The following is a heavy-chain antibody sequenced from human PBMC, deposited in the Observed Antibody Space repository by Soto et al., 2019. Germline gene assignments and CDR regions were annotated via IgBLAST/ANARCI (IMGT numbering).Heavy chain of an antibody. CDR2: INHSGST. J-gene: IGHJ6*02. CDR3: ARPSLTMVRGVIRGRYYYYGMDV. V-gene: IGHV4-34*01. Sequence: PSETLSLTCAVYGGSFSGYYWSWIRQPPGKGLEWIGEINHSGSTNYNPSLKSRVTISVDTSKNQFSLKLSSVTAADTAVYYCARPSLTMVRGVIRGRYYYYGMDVWGQGTTVT. D-gene: IGHD3-10*01. CDR1: GGSFSGYY.